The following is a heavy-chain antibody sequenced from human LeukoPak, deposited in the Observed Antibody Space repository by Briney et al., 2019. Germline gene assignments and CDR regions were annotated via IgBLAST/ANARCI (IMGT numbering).Heavy chain of an antibody. CDR2: IRFDGSNK. Sequence: GGSLRLSCAASGFTFSSYGMYWVRQAPGKGREWGAFIRFDGSNKQYADSVKGRFTISRDNSKNTLYLQMNSLRAEDTAVYYCAKPTDYYDTSGPFDCWGQGTLVTVSS. CDR1: GFTFSSYG. D-gene: IGHD3-22*01. V-gene: IGHV3-30*02. J-gene: IGHJ4*02. CDR3: AKPTDYYDTSGPFDC.